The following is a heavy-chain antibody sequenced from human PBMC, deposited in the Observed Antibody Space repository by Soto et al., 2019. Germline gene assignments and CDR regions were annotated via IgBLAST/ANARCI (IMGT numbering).Heavy chain of an antibody. Sequence: GESLKISCKGSGYSFTSYWISWVRQMPGKGLEWMGRIDPSDSYTNYSPSFQGHVTISADKSISTAYLQWSSLKASDTAMYYCARHAAGAAGAAYYYYSGMDVWGKGTTVPVPS. CDR1: GYSFTSYW. D-gene: IGHD6-19*01. CDR2: IDPSDSYT. V-gene: IGHV5-10-1*01. CDR3: ARHAAGAAGAAYYYYSGMDV. J-gene: IGHJ6*04.